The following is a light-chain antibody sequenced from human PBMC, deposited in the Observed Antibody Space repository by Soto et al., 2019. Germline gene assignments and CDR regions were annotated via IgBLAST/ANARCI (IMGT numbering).Light chain of an antibody. V-gene: IGKV1-5*01. CDR2: DAS. J-gene: IGKJ1*01. CDR3: QQYNTYSEA. CDR1: QSISTW. Sequence: DIQMTQSPATLSASVGDRVTITCLASQSISTWLAWYQQRPGKAPNLLIYDASTLESGVSSRFSGSGSGTEFTLTISGLQAEDFATYYCQQYNTYSEAFGQGTKVDIK.